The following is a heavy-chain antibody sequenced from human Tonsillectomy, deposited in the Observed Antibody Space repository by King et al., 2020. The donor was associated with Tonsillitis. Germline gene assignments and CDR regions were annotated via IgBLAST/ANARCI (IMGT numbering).Heavy chain of an antibody. V-gene: IGHV4-38-2*01. CDR1: GYSISSGYY. CDR3: ASTYDSSGYYYPFDY. CDR2: IFHSGST. D-gene: IGHD3-22*01. J-gene: IGHJ4*02. Sequence: QLQELGPGLVKPSETLSLTCAVSGYSISSGYYWGWIRQPPGKGLEWIGSIFHSGSTYYNPSLKSRVTISVDTSKTQFSLKLSSVTAADTAVYYCASTYDSSGYYYPFDYWGQGTLVTVSS.